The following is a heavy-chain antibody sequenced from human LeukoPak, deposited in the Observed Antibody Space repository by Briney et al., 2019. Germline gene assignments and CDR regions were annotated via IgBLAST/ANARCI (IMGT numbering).Heavy chain of an antibody. J-gene: IGHJ4*02. D-gene: IGHD6-19*01. V-gene: IGHV3-23*01. CDR2: ISAGGDRK. CDR1: GFAYSRLD. CDR3: AKDARRSSVWWFFDH. Sequence: GGSLRLSCAASGFAYSRLDMGWVRQAPRKGLEEVSAISAGGDRKYYADSARGRYTLSRDKSKNTLYVQMNSLRAEDTGVYCCAKDARRSSVWWFFDHWGQGTLVTVSS.